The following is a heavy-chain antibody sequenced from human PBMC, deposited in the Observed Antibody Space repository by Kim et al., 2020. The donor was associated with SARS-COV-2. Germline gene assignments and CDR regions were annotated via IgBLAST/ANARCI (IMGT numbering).Heavy chain of an antibody. CDR3: AKWAPRVKYYGSGSYWSVTQGKGMEV. D-gene: IGHD3-10*01. Sequence: GGSLRLSCAASGFTFSSYAMSWVRQAPGKGLEWVSAISGSGGGTYYADSVKGRFTISRDNSKNTLYLQMNSLRAEDTAVYYCAKWAPRVKYYGSGSYWSVTQGKGMEVWGRGAPVTVST. CDR1: GFTFSSYA. J-gene: IGHJ6*01. V-gene: IGHV3-23*01. CDR2: ISGSGGGT.